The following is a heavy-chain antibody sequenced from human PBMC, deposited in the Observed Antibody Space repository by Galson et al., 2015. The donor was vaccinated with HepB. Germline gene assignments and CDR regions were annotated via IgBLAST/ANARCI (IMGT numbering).Heavy chain of an antibody. D-gene: IGHD4-17*01. J-gene: IGHJ4*02. CDR3: ASGGTVTWGTNYFDH. CDR2: IIPIFGKT. CDR1: GGTFSNFG. V-gene: IGHV1-69*13. Sequence: SVKVSCKASGGTFSNFGISWVRQAPGQRLEWMGVIIPIFGKTDYAQKFQGRVTIAADESTATAYMELSSLRSADTAVYYCASGGTVTWGTNYFDHWGQGTLVTVSS.